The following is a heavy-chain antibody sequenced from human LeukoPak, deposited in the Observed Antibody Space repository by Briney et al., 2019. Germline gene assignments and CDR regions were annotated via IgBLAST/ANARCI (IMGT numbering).Heavy chain of an antibody. Sequence: SETLSLTCIVSGGSIRTYYWSWIRQPPGKGLEWIGRIYISGSTNYNSSLQSRVTMSVDTSKNQFSLKLSSVTAADTAVYYCARALNPLPGTYYFDYWGQGTLVTVSS. V-gene: IGHV4-4*07. D-gene: IGHD2-15*01. J-gene: IGHJ4*02. CDR2: IYISGST. CDR1: GGSIRTYY. CDR3: ARALNPLPGTYYFDY.